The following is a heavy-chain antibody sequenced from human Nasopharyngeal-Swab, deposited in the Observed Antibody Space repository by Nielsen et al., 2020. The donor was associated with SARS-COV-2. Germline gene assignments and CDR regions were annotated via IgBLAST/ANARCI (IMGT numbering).Heavy chain of an antibody. CDR3: TRGEGSYYDWFDP. D-gene: IGHD1-26*01. CDR1: GFTFGDYA. CDR2: IRSKAYGETT. V-gene: IGHV3-49*03. J-gene: IGHJ5*02. Sequence: GGSLRLSCTASGFTFGDYAMSWFRQAPDKGLEWVGFIRSKAYGETTEYAASVKGRFTVSRDDSKSIAYLQMNSLKTEDTAVYYCTRGEGSYYDWFDPWGQGTLVTVSS.